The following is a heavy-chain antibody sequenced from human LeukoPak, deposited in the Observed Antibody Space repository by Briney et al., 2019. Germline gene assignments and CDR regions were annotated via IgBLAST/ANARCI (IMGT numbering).Heavy chain of an antibody. V-gene: IGHV4-34*01. CDR1: GGSFSGYY. J-gene: IGHJ4*02. Sequence: SETLSFTCAVYGGSFSGYYWSWIRQPPGKGLEWIGEINHSGSTNYNPSLKSRVTISVDTSKNQFSLKLSSVTAADTAVYYCARAPYDFWSGYYPFDYWGQGTLVTVSS. D-gene: IGHD3-3*01. CDR3: ARAPYDFWSGYYPFDY. CDR2: INHSGST.